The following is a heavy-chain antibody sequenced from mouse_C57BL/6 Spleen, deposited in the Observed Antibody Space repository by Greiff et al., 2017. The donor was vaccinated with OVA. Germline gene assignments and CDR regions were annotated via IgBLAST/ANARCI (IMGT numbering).Heavy chain of an antibody. V-gene: IGHV3-6*01. CDR3: ARDYYGSSSWFAY. Sequence: VQLQQSGPGLVKPSQSLSLTCSVTGYSITSVYYWNWIRQFPGNKLEWMGYISYDGSNNYNPSLKNRISITRDTSKNQFFLKLNSVTTEDTATYYCARDYYGSSSWFAYWGQGTLVTVSA. CDR2: ISYDGSN. D-gene: IGHD1-1*01. J-gene: IGHJ3*01. CDR1: GYSITSVYY.